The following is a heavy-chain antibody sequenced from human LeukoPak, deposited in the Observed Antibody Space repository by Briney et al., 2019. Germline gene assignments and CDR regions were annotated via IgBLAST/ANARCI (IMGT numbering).Heavy chain of an antibody. CDR2: ISSDGGTK. Sequence: GGSLRLSCTASKFTFSNYGMQWVRQAPGKGLEWVAVISSDGGTKYYADSVKGRFTLSRDNSKNTLYLQMNSLRAEDTAVYYCATRIAVAGGLDYWGQGTLVTVSS. D-gene: IGHD6-19*01. J-gene: IGHJ4*02. CDR1: KFTFSNYG. V-gene: IGHV3-30*03. CDR3: ATRIAVAGGLDY.